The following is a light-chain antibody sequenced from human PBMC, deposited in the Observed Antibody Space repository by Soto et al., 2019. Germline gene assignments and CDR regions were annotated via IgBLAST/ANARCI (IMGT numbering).Light chain of an antibody. CDR2: RDI. Sequence: QSALTQPPSASGTPGQRVSISCSGSSSNIGNNYVYWYRQLPGTAPKLLIFRDIQRPSGVPDRFSGSKSGTSASLAISGLRSDDEADYYCASWDDSLSGVVFGGGTKLTVL. V-gene: IGLV1-47*01. CDR3: ASWDDSLSGVV. J-gene: IGLJ2*01. CDR1: SSNIGNNY.